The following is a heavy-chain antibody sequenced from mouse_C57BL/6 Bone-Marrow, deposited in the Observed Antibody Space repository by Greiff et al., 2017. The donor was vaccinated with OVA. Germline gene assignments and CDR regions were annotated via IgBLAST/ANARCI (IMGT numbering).Heavy chain of an antibody. CDR3: ARSNWDEAWFAY. CDR1: GYAFTNYL. CDR2: INPGSGGT. D-gene: IGHD4-1*01. J-gene: IGHJ3*01. V-gene: IGHV1-54*01. Sequence: VQLQQSGAELVRPGTSVKVSCKASGYAFTNYLIEWVKQRPGQGLEWIGVINPGSGGTNYNEKFKGKATLTADKSSSTAYMQLSSLTAEDSAVYFCARSNWDEAWFAYWGQGTLVTVSA.